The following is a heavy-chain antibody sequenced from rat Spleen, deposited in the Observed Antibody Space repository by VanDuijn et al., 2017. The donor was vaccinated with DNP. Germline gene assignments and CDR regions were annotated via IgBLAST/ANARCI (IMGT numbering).Heavy chain of an antibody. CDR1: GYSITSNY. CDR2: ISYSGDT. Sequence: EVQLQESGPGLVKPSQSLSLTCSVTGYSITSNYWGWIRKFPGNKMEWIGYISYSGDTTYNPSLESRISITRDTSKNRFFLQLNSVTTEDTATYYCARSEPHYWGQGVMVTVSS. V-gene: IGHV3-1*01. CDR3: ARSEPHY. J-gene: IGHJ2*01. D-gene: IGHD3-4*01.